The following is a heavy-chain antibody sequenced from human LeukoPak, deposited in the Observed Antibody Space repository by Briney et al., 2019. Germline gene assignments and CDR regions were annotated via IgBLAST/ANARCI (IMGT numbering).Heavy chain of an antibody. J-gene: IGHJ4*02. D-gene: IGHD6-19*01. V-gene: IGHV3-7*01. Sequence: GGSLRLSCAASGFTFSSYAMSWVRQAPGKGLEWVANIKQDGSEQYYVDSVKGRFTISRDNAKNSLYLQMNSLRAEDTAVYYCATDRPYSSGWYFTFDYWGQGTLVTVSS. CDR2: IKQDGSEQ. CDR1: GFTFSSYA. CDR3: ATDRPYSSGWYFTFDY.